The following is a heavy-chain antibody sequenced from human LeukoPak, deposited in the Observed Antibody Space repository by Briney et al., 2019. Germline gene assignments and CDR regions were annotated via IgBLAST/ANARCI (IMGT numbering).Heavy chain of an antibody. CDR1: GFTFSSYA. Sequence: GGSLRLSRAASGFTFSSYAMSWVRQAPGKGLEWVSAISGSGGDTYYADSVKGRFTISRDNSKNTLYLQMNSLRAEDTAVYYCAKYLQWLKPFDYWGQGTLVTVSS. V-gene: IGHV3-23*01. CDR3: AKYLQWLKPFDY. D-gene: IGHD6-19*01. J-gene: IGHJ4*02. CDR2: ISGSGGDT.